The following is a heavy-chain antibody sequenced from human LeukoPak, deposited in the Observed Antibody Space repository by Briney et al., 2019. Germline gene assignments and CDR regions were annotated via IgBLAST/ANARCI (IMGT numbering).Heavy chain of an antibody. CDR3: ARSSYPYYFDY. CDR2: VNNDGSST. CDR1: GFSFSSYW. J-gene: IGHJ4*02. D-gene: IGHD6-19*01. Sequence: GGSLRLSCGASGFSFSSYWMHWVRQAPGKGLMWVSRVNNDGSSTTYADSVEGRFTISSDNARNTLYLQMNSPRAEDTAVYYCARSSYPYYFDYWGQGTLVTVSS. V-gene: IGHV3-74*01.